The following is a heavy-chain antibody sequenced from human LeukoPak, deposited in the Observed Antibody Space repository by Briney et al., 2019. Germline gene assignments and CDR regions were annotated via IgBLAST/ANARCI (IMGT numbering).Heavy chain of an antibody. Sequence: GGSLRLSCAASGFTFSSYAMSWVRQAPGKGLEWVSSISSSSSYIYYADSVKGRFTISRDNAKNSLYLQMNSLRAEDTAVYYCARGGYSGYDYSLSFDYWGQGTLVTVSS. D-gene: IGHD5-12*01. CDR1: GFTFSSYA. J-gene: IGHJ4*02. CDR2: ISSSSSYI. V-gene: IGHV3-21*01. CDR3: ARGGYSGYDYSLSFDY.